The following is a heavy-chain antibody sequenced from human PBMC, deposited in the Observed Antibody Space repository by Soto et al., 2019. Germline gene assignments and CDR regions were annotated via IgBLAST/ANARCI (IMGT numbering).Heavy chain of an antibody. CDR1: GGSISSYY. V-gene: IGHV4-4*07. CDR2: IYTSGST. CDR3: ARDLTGSYYFDY. D-gene: IGHD3-9*01. J-gene: IGHJ4*02. Sequence: PSETLSLTCTVSGGSISSYYWTWSRQPAGKGLQWIGRIYTSGSTNYNPSLKSRVTMSVDTSKNQFSLKLSSGTASDTAAYYCARDLTGSYYFDYWGKGTLFTVSS.